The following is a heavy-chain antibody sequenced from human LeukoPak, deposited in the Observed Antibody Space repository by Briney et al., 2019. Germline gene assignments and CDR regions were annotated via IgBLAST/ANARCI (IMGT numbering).Heavy chain of an antibody. CDR2: IYYGGST. CDR3: ARRIIVATIDY. J-gene: IGHJ4*02. D-gene: IGHD5-12*01. Sequence: SETLSLTCTVSGGSISSSSYYWAWIRQPPGKGLEWIGSIYYGGSTYYNPSLKSRVTISADTSKNQFSLKLSSVTAADTAVYYCARRIIVATIDYWGQGTLVTVSS. V-gene: IGHV4-39*01. CDR1: GGSISSSSYY.